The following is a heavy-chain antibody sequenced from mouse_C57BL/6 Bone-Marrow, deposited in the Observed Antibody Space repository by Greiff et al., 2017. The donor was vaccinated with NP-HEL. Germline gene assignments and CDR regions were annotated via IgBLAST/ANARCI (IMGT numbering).Heavy chain of an antibody. Sequence: EVQGVESGGGLVKPGGSLTLSCAASGFTFSSYAMSWVRQTPEKRLEWVATISDGGSYTYYPDNVKGRFTISRDNAKNNLYLQMSHLKSEDTAMYYCARNWDGFAYWGKGTLVTVSA. D-gene: IGHD4-1*01. V-gene: IGHV5-4*01. J-gene: IGHJ3*01. CDR3: ARNWDGFAY. CDR1: GFTFSSYA. CDR2: ISDGGSYT.